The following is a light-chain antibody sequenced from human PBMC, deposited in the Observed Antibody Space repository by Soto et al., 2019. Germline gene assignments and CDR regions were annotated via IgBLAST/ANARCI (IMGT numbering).Light chain of an antibody. CDR2: DVS. Sequence: DFQITQSPSTLSASVGDRFTITCRASQTFARWVAWFQPKPWQAPKLLIYDVSSLENGVPSRFIRAASGPDFPLTIRSLQPDDFAPYYCQPSYSTPRTFGQGTPGDIK. CDR3: QPSYSTPRT. CDR1: QTFARW. V-gene: IGKV1-5*01. J-gene: IGKJ1*01.